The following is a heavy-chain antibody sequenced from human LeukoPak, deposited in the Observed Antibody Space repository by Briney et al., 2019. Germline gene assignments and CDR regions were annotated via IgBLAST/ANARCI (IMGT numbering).Heavy chain of an antibody. CDR2: IYPGDSDT. CDR1: GYIFTSYW. J-gene: IGHJ3*02. V-gene: IGHV5-51*01. D-gene: IGHD3-22*01. Sequence: GESLQISCKGSGYIFTSYWIGWVRQMPGKGLEWMGIIYPGDSDTRYSPSFQGQVTISADKSISTAYLQWSSLKASDTAMYYCARPTTYYDSSGYYGSHAFDIWGQGTMVTVSS. CDR3: ARPTTYYDSSGYYGSHAFDI.